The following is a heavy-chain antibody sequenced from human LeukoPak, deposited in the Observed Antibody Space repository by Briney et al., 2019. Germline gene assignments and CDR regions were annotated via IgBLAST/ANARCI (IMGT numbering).Heavy chain of an antibody. D-gene: IGHD6-6*01. V-gene: IGHV5-51*01. Sequence: GESLKISCKGSGYSFTTYWIGWVRQMPGKGLEWMGIIYPGDSDTRYSPSFQGQVTISVDQSISTAYLQWSSLKASDTAMYYCARKYSRSSSLVDYWGQGTLVAVSS. CDR1: GYSFTTYW. CDR3: ARKYSRSSSLVDY. J-gene: IGHJ4*02. CDR2: IYPGDSDT.